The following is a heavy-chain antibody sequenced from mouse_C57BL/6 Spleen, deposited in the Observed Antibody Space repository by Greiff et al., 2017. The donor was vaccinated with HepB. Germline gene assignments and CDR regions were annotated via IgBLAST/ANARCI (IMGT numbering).Heavy chain of an antibody. V-gene: IGHV1-47*01. CDR3: ARGDYDDWYFDV. D-gene: IGHD2-4*01. J-gene: IGHJ1*03. CDR1: GYTFTTYP. Sequence: VKLMESGAELVKPGASVKMSCKASGYTFTTYPIEWMKQNHGKSLEWIGNFHPYNDDTKYNEKFKGKATLTVEKSSSTVYLELSRLTSDDSAVYYCARGDYDDWYFDVWGTGTTVTVSS. CDR2: FHPYNDDT.